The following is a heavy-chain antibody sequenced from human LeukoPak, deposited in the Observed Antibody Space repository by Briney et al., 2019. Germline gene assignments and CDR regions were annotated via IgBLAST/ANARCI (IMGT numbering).Heavy chain of an antibody. Sequence: GGSLRLSCAASGFTFSSYSMNWVRQAPGKGLEWVAVISYDGSNKYYADSVKGRFTISRDNSKNTLYLQMNSLRAEDTAVYYCANYDYVWGSYPDDYWGQGTLVTVSS. D-gene: IGHD3-16*02. J-gene: IGHJ4*02. CDR1: GFTFSSYS. CDR2: ISYDGSNK. CDR3: ANYDYVWGSYPDDY. V-gene: IGHV3-30*18.